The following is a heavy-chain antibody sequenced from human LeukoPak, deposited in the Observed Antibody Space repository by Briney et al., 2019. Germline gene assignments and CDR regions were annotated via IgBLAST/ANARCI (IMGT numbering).Heavy chain of an antibody. CDR1: GYTFTGYY. CDR2: INPNSGGT. CDR3: ARSEGYYYYYMDV. V-gene: IGHV1-2*02. Sequence: ASVKVSCKASGYTFTGYYMHWVRQAPGQGLKWMGWINPNSGGTNYAQKFQGRVTMTRDTSISTAYMELSRLRSDDTAVYYCARSEGYYYYYMDVWGKGTTVTVSS. J-gene: IGHJ6*03.